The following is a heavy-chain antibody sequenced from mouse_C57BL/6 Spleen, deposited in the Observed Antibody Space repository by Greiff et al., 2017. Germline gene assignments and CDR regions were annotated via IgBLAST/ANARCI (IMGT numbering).Heavy chain of an antibody. CDR3: ARERTTAFAY. D-gene: IGHD1-2*01. J-gene: IGHJ3*01. CDR2: IYPGDGDT. CDR1: GYAFSSSW. Sequence: QVQLQQSGPELVKPGASVKISCKASGYAFSSSWMNWVKQRPGKGLEWIGRIYPGDGDTNYNGKFKGKATLTADKSSSTAYMQLSSLTSEDSAVYFCARERTTAFAYWGQGTLVTVSA. V-gene: IGHV1-82*01.